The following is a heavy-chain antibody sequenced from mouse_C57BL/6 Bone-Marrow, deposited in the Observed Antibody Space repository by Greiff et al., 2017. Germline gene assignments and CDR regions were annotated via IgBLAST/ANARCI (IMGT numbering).Heavy chain of an antibody. Sequence: VQLQQSGAELVRPGASVKLSCTASGFNIKDDYMHWVKQSPEQGLEWIGWIDPENGDTEYASKFQGKAPLTADTSSNTAYLQLRSLTSEDTDVYYCTTMYWYWGQGTTLTVSS. CDR1: GFNIKDDY. J-gene: IGHJ2*01. V-gene: IGHV14-4*01. CDR3: TTMYWY. D-gene: IGHD4-1*01. CDR2: IDPENGDT.